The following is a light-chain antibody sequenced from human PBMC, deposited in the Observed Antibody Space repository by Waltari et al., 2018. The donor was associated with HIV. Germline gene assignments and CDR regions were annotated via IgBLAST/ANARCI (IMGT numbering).Light chain of an antibody. CDR2: AGA. CDR3: LQYDNLPYT. CDR1: QNLKGN. J-gene: IGKJ2*01. Sequence: DLQMTQSPSSLPASIGDRVTITCQATQNLKGNLNWFQQKSGRAPKLLIYAGANLATGVPPRFSGGGSATDYTLTITNLQPDDTGTYYCLQYDNLPYTFGQGTTLEI. V-gene: IGKV1-33*01.